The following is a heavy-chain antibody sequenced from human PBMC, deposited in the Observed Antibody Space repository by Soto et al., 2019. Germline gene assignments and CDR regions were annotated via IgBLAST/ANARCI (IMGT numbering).Heavy chain of an antibody. CDR1: GYTFTSYD. J-gene: IGHJ5*02. D-gene: IGHD6-19*01. V-gene: IGHV1-8*01. CDR3: ERTRFGAVAGT. CDR2: MNPNSGNS. Sequence: QVQLVQSGAAVKKPAASVKVSCKTSGYTFTSYDIHWVRQATGQGPEWMGWMNPNSGNSVYAQKFQGRITLTRNTSMSTVYMELSSLRSEDTAVYYCERTRFGAVAGTWGQGTLVTVSS.